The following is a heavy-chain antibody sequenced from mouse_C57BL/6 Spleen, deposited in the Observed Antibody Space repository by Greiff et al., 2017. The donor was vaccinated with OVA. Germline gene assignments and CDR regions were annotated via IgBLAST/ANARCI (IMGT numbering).Heavy chain of an antibody. CDR3: ARRGEIYDGHLDY. V-gene: IGHV1-69*01. Sequence: QVQLKQPGAELVMPGASVKLSCKASGYTFTSYWMHWVKQRPGQGLEWIGEIDPSDSYTNYNQKFKGKSTLTVDKSSSTAYMQLSSLTSEDSAVYYCARRGEIYDGHLDYWGQGTTLTVSS. J-gene: IGHJ2*01. CDR2: IDPSDSYT. D-gene: IGHD2-3*01. CDR1: GYTFTSYW.